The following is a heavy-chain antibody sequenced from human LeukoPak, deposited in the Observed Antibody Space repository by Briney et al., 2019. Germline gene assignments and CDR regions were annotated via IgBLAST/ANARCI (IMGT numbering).Heavy chain of an antibody. J-gene: IGHJ5*02. V-gene: IGHV4-34*01. D-gene: IGHD3-10*01. CDR3: ARVGRGAYYYGSGSYNSPP. CDR1: GGSFSGYY. Sequence: PSETLSLTCAVYGGSFSGYYWSWIRQPPGKGLEWIGEINHSGSTNYNPSLKSRVTISVDTSKNQFSLKLSSVTAADTAVYYCARVGRGAYYYGSGSYNSPPWGQGTLVTVSS. CDR2: INHSGST.